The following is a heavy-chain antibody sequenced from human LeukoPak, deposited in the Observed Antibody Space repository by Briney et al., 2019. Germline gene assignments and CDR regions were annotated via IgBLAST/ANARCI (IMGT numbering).Heavy chain of an antibody. CDR3: ARGLAGYSYGYQPYYYMDV. J-gene: IGHJ6*03. Sequence: SETLSLTCTVSGYSINNNYYWDWIRQPPGKGLDWFASIYHSGKTYYNPALKSRVTISVDTAKNQLSLKLSSVTAADTAVYYCARGLAGYSYGYQPYYYMDVWGKGTTVTISS. CDR2: IYHSGKT. D-gene: IGHD5-18*01. V-gene: IGHV4-38-2*02. CDR1: GYSINNNYY.